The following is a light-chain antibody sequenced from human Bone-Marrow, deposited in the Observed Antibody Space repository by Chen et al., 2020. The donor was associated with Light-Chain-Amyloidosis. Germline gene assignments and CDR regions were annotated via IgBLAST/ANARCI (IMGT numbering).Light chain of an antibody. J-gene: IGKJ4*01. CDR3: QQYASSPLT. CDR2: RAS. V-gene: IGKV3-20*01. Sequence: EIVLTQSPGTLSLSPGERATLSCRATQSVGRNYLAWYQQKVGQAPRLLIYRASSRGTVIPDRFSGSGSGTDFTLTISRLEPEDFAVYYCQQYASSPLTFGGGTKVEIK. CDR1: QSVGRNY.